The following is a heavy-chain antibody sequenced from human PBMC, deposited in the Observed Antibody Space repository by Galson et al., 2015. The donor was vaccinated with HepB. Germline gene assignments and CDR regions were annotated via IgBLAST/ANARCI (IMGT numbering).Heavy chain of an antibody. Sequence: SVKVSCKASGYTFSSYSITWVRQAPGQGLEWVGWISPHNRYTNYAQHFQGRVTMTTDTSTNTAYMELSSLRSDDTAIYYCARGAVVVAVGATENNWFDPWGRGTLVTVSS. D-gene: IGHD2-15*01. V-gene: IGHV1-18*01. CDR1: GYTFSSYS. CDR3: ARGAVVVAVGATENNWFDP. J-gene: IGHJ5*02. CDR2: ISPHNRYT.